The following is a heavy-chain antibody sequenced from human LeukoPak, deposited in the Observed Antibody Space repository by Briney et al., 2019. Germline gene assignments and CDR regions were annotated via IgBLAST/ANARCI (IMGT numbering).Heavy chain of an antibody. V-gene: IGHV1-8*01. CDR3: ARGGGRTTAVDN. CDR2: MDPNSGNT. Sequence: ASVKVSCKASGYTLTSYDINWVRQATGQGLEWMGWMDPNSGNTGYAQKFQGRVTMTRNTSISTAYMELSSLRSEDTAVYYCARGGGRTTAVDNWGQGTLVTVSS. CDR1: GYTLTSYD. J-gene: IGHJ4*02. D-gene: IGHD4-17*01.